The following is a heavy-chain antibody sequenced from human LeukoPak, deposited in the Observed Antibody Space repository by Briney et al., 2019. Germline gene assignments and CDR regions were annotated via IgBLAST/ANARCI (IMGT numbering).Heavy chain of an antibody. D-gene: IGHD3-16*01. CDR2: INPDGSQK. CDR1: GFTFSLYW. CDR3: ARGRGWVDH. V-gene: IGHV3-7*01. J-gene: IGHJ4*02. Sequence: GGSLRLSCAASGFTFSLYWMTWVRQSPGKGLEWVADINPDGSQKYSVDSVKGRFTISRDNAKNSVFLQLNSLRAEDTALYYCARGRGWVDHWGQGTLVTVSS.